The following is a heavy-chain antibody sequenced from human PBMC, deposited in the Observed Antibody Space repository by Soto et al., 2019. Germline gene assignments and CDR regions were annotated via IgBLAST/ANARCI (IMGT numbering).Heavy chain of an antibody. CDR1: GGSVSSGSYY. Sequence: SETLSLTCTVSGGSVSSGSYYWGWIRQPPGKGLEWIGYIYYSGSTNYNPSLKSRVTISVDTSKNQFSLKLSSVTAADTAVYYCAKEGTTALNYYYYYGMDVWGQGTTVTVSS. CDR3: AKEGTTALNYYYYYGMDV. V-gene: IGHV4-61*01. J-gene: IGHJ6*02. CDR2: IYYSGST. D-gene: IGHD4-17*01.